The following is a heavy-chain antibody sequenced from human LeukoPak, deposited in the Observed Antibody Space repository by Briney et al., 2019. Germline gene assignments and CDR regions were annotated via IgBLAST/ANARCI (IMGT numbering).Heavy chain of an antibody. CDR1: GHSFSSYW. CDR3: ARERGGGAPLDY. J-gene: IGHJ4*02. CDR2: IYPGDSDT. V-gene: IGHV5-51*03. D-gene: IGHD3-10*01. Sequence: GESLKISCKGSGHSFSSYWIAWVRQMPEKGLEWMGIIYPGDSDTRYSPSFQGQVTISVDKSTSTAYLQWNSLKASDTAIYYCARERGGGAPLDYWGQGTLVTVSS.